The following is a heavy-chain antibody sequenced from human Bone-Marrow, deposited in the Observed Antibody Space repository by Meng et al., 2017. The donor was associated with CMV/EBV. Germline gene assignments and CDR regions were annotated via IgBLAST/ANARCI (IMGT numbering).Heavy chain of an antibody. D-gene: IGHD6-6*01. J-gene: IGHJ4*02. Sequence: GGSLRLSCAASGFTFSSYEMNWVRQAPGKGLEWVSYISGGGTTIYYADSVRCRFTISRDNAKSSLYLQMTSLRVEDTAIYYCASQGRSVRPGYWGQGTLVTDSS. CDR2: ISGGGTTI. CDR3: ASQGRSVRPGY. CDR1: GFTFSSYE. V-gene: IGHV3-48*03.